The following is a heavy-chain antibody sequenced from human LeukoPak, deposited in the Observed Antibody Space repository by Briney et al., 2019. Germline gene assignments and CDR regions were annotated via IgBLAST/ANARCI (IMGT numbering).Heavy chain of an antibody. Sequence: ASVKVSCKASGYRFTTDMYTIHWPRQAPGHRLEWMGWINAGNGNTKYSQKFQGRVTITGDTSARAVYMEVSSLVSEDTAVYYCARDSDSSGWSWVYWGQGTLVTVSS. D-gene: IGHD6-19*01. CDR1: GYRFTTDMYT. V-gene: IGHV1-3*01. CDR3: ARDSDSSGWSWVY. J-gene: IGHJ4*02. CDR2: INAGNGNT.